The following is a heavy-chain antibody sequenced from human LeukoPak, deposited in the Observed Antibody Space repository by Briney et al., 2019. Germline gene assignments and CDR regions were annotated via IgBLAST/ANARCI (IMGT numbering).Heavy chain of an antibody. Sequence: PSETLSLTCTVSRGSISNFYWSWIRQPPGKGLEWIGYISYSGSTNYNPSLKSRVVISVDTSKNQFSLKLSSVTAADTAVYYCARSARVAGGSWYGGDNFDYWGQGTLVTVSS. V-gene: IGHV4-59*12. CDR3: ARSARVAGGSWYGGDNFDY. CDR2: ISYSGST. D-gene: IGHD6-13*01. CDR1: RGSISNFY. J-gene: IGHJ4*02.